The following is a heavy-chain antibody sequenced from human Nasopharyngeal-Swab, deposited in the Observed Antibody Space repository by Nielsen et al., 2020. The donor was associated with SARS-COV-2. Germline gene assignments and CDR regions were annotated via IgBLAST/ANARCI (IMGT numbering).Heavy chain of an antibody. Sequence: VRQMPGKGLEWVANIKQDGSEKYYVDSVKGRFTISRDNAKNSLYLPMNSLRAEDTAVYYCAREMGEFDYWGQGTLVTVSS. CDR2: IKQDGSEK. J-gene: IGHJ4*02. V-gene: IGHV3-7*01. CDR3: AREMGEFDY. D-gene: IGHD2-21*01.